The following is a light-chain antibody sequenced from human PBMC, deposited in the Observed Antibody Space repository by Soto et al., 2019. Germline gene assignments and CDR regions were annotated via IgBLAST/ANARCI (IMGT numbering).Light chain of an antibody. CDR2: AVS. V-gene: IGLV2-14*01. CDR3: SSYTSSSIYV. CDR1: SSDVGGYKY. Sequence: QSALTQPASVSGSPGHSITISCTGTSSDVGGYKYVSWYQQHPGKAPKLMIYAVSNRPSGVSNRFSGSKSGNTASLTISGLQAEDEADYYCSSYTSSSIYVFGAGTKVTVL. J-gene: IGLJ1*01.